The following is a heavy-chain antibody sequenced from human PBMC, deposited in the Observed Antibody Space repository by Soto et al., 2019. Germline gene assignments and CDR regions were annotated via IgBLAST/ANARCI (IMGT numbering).Heavy chain of an antibody. Sequence: QVQLQESGPGLVNPSETLSLTCTVSGGSISSYYWSWIRQPPGKGLEWIGYIYDSGSTNYNPSLKSRVTIAVDTSKNQFSLKMSSVTAADTAVYYCARRWGMGFDYWGQGTLVTVSS. V-gene: IGHV4-59*01. D-gene: IGHD3-16*01. CDR2: IYDSGST. J-gene: IGHJ4*02. CDR3: ARRWGMGFDY. CDR1: GGSISSYY.